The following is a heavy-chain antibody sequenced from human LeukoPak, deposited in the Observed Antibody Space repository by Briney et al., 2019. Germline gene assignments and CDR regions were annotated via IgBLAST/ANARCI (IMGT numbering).Heavy chain of an antibody. D-gene: IGHD3-22*01. Sequence: PGGSLRLSCAASGFTFDDYGMSWVRQAPGKGLEWVSAISGSGGSTYYADSVKGRFTISRDNSKNTLYLQINSLRAEDTAVYYCAKDSPWYYYDSSGQIKSDYWGQGTLVTVSS. J-gene: IGHJ4*02. V-gene: IGHV3-23*01. CDR2: ISGSGGST. CDR1: GFTFDDYG. CDR3: AKDSPWYYYDSSGQIKSDY.